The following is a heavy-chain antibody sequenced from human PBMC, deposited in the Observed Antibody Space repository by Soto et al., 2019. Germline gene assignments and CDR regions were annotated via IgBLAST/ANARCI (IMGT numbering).Heavy chain of an antibody. CDR2: ISSSGSTR. J-gene: IGHJ4*02. CDR1: GFTFRSYE. CDR3: AVTTYYDNSGPYYFDY. V-gene: IGHV3-48*03. D-gene: IGHD3-22*01. Sequence: EVQLLESGGGLIQPGGSLRLSCAGTGFTFRSYEMNWVRQAPGKGLEWLSYISSSGSTRNYADSLKGRFTISRDNARNSLYLQMSILRAEDTAVYYCAVTTYYDNSGPYYFDYWGQGILVTVSS.